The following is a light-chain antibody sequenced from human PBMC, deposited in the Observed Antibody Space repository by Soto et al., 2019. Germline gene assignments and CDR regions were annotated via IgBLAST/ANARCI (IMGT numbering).Light chain of an antibody. Sequence: DIVMTQSQLSLPVTPGEPASISCRSSQSLLHSNGYNYLDWYLQKPGQSPQLLIYLGSNRASGVPDRFSGSGSGTDFTLKISRVEAEDVGVYYCMQALQTSYTFGKGTKLESK. V-gene: IGKV2-28*01. CDR3: MQALQTSYT. J-gene: IGKJ2*01. CDR2: LGS. CDR1: QSLLHSNGYNY.